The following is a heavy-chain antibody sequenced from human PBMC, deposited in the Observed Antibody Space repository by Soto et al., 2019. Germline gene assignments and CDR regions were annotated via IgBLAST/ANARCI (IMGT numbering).Heavy chain of an antibody. V-gene: IGHV4-31*03. J-gene: IGHJ6*02. CDR3: ARDLGLNYGMDV. D-gene: IGHD7-27*01. Sequence: PSETLSLTCTVSGGSIRSGGSYWSWIGQHPGKGLEWIGYIYYSGRTYYNPSLKSRVTISVDTSKNQFSLKLSSVTAADTAVYYCARDLGLNYGMDVWGQGTTVT. CDR2: IYYSGRT. CDR1: GGSIRSGGSY.